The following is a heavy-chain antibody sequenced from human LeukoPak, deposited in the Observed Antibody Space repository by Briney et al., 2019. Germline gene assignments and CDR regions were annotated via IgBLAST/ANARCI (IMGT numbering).Heavy chain of an antibody. V-gene: IGHV4-59*01. D-gene: IGHD3-10*01. Sequence: NTSETLSLTCTVSGGSISSYYWSWIRQPPGKGLEWIGYIYYSGSTNYNPSLKSRVTISVDTSKNQFSLKLSSVTAADTAVYYCASEDYYGSGSYYTSWGQGTLVTVSS. J-gene: IGHJ4*02. CDR1: GGSISSYY. CDR2: IYYSGST. CDR3: ASEDYYGSGSYYTS.